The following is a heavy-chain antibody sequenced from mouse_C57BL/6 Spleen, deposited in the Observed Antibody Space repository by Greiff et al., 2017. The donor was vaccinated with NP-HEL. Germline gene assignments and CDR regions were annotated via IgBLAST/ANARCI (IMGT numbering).Heavy chain of an antibody. CDR2: IDPSDSYT. CDR1: GYTFTSYW. D-gene: IGHD2-4*01. J-gene: IGHJ2*01. CDR3: ARSRLRREYFDY. Sequence: QVQLQQSGAELVKPGASVKLSCKASGYTFTSYWMQWVKQRPGQGLEWIGEIDPSDSYTNYNQKFKGKATLTVDTSSSTAYMQLSSLTSEDSAVYYCARSRLRREYFDYWGQGTTLTVSS. V-gene: IGHV1-50*01.